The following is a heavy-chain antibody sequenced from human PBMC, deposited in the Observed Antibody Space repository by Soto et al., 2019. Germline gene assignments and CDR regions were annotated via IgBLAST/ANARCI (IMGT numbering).Heavy chain of an antibody. V-gene: IGHV3-66*04. CDR2: IYSGGST. Sequence: GVLRLSCAASGFTVSSNYMSWVRQAPGKGLEWVSVIYSGGSTYYADSVKGRFTISRDNSKNTLYLQMNSLTAADTAVYYCARLPTRRYCSSTSCYVADYWGQGTLVTVSS. CDR3: ARLPTRRYCSSTSCYVADY. CDR1: GFTVSSNY. J-gene: IGHJ4*02. D-gene: IGHD2-2*01.